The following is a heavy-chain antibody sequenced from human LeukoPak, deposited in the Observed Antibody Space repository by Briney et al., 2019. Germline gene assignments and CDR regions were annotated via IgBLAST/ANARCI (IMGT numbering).Heavy chain of an antibody. CDR2: ISYDGSNK. J-gene: IGHJ6*02. CDR1: GFTFSSYG. V-gene: IGHV3-30*03. D-gene: IGHD1-26*01. Sequence: GGPLRLSCAASGFTFSSYGMHWVRQAPGKGLEWVAVISYDGSNKYYADSVKGRFTISRDNSKNTLYLQMNSLRAEDTAVYYCAVNIVGATLRYYYYGMDVWGQGTTVTVSS. CDR3: AVNIVGATLRYYYYGMDV.